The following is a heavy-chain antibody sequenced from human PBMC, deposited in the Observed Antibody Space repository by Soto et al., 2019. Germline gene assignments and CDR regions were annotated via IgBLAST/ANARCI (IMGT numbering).Heavy chain of an antibody. CDR3: AKVGITGNYGMDV. CDR2: ISYDGSNK. Sequence: PGGSLRLSCAASGFTFSSYGMHWVRQAPGKGLEWVAVISYDGSNKYYADSVKGRFTISRDNSKNTLYMQMNSMRAEDTAVYYCAKVGITGNYGMDVWGQGTTVTVSS. D-gene: IGHD1-20*01. J-gene: IGHJ6*02. V-gene: IGHV3-30*18. CDR1: GFTFSSYG.